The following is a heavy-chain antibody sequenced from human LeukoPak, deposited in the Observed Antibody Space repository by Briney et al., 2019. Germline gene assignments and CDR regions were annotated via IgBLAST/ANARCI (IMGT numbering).Heavy chain of an antibody. V-gene: IGHV4-39*01. D-gene: IGHD3-22*01. Sequence: SETLSLTCTVSGGSIISSSYYWGWIRQPPGKGLEWIGSIYYSGSTYYNPSLKSRVTISVDTSKNQFSLKLSSVTAADTAVYYCARRVDYYDSSGYYHHFDYWGQGTLVTVSS. CDR1: GGSIISSSYY. CDR3: ARRVDYYDSSGYYHHFDY. J-gene: IGHJ4*02. CDR2: IYYSGST.